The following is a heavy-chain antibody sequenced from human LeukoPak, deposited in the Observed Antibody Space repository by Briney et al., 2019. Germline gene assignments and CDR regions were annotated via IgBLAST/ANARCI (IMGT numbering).Heavy chain of an antibody. CDR3: AKDMDPNGHDYDQVFDH. Sequence: SVKVSCKASGGTFSSYAISWVRQAPGQGLEWMGGIIPIFGTANYAQKFQGRVTITTDESTSTAYMELSSLRSEDTALYYCAKDMDPNGHDYDQVFDHWGQGTLVTVSS. J-gene: IGHJ4*02. D-gene: IGHD2-8*01. CDR1: GGTFSSYA. CDR2: IIPIFGTA. V-gene: IGHV1-69*05.